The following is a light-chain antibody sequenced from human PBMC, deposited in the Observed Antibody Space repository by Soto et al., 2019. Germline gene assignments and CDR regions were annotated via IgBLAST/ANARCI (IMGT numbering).Light chain of an antibody. V-gene: IGLV2-14*03. CDR2: EVS. J-gene: IGLJ1*01. CDR1: SSDVGAYDF. CDR3: SSYTTSSTRV. Sequence: SALTQPASVSGSPGQSIAISCTGTSSDVGAYDFVSWYQQHPDKAPKLMIYEVSNRPSGVSDRFSGSKAVNTAPLTISGLQAEEEADYYCSSYTTSSTRVFGTGTKLTVL.